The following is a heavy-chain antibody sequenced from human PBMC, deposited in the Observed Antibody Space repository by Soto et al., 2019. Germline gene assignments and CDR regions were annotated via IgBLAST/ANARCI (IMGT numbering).Heavy chain of an antibody. Sequence: ASVKVSCKASGYTFFTYDISWVRQAPGQGLEWMGWISTYSGDTKYAQKFQGRVTMTTDTSTTTAYLELRSLRSDDTAVYYCARRGNARGYIDYWGQGTLVTVSS. CDR1: GYTFFTYD. D-gene: IGHD5-18*01. J-gene: IGHJ4*02. CDR3: ARRGNARGYIDY. V-gene: IGHV1-18*01. CDR2: ISTYSGDT.